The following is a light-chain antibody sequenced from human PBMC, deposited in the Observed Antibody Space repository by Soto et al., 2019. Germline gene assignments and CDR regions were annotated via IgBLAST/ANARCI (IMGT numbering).Light chain of an antibody. Sequence: QSVLPQPASVSASPGQSITISCTGASNDVGGSDYVSWYQQHPGKAPKLIIYGVSNRPSGTSDRFSGSKSGNTASLTISGLQAEDEADYYCSSYTSSSTLLFGGGTKVTVL. J-gene: IGLJ2*01. V-gene: IGLV2-14*01. CDR3: SSYTSSSTLL. CDR2: GVS. CDR1: SNDVGGSDY.